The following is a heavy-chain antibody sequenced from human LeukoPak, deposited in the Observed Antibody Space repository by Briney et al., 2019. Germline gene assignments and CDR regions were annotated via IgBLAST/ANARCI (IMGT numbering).Heavy chain of an antibody. V-gene: IGHV3-11*01. CDR3: ASPHHDSSCYYHYYPANYGMDV. Sequence: GGSLRLSCAASGFTFSDYYMSWIRQAPGKGLEWVSYISSSGSTIYYADSVKGRFTISRDNAKNSLYLQMNSLRAEDTAVYYCASPHHDSSCYYHYYPANYGMDVWGQGTTVTVSS. CDR1: GFTFSDYY. J-gene: IGHJ6*02. CDR2: ISSSGSTI. D-gene: IGHD3-22*01.